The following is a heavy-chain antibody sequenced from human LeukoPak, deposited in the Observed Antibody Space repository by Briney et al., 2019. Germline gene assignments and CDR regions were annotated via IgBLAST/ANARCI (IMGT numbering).Heavy chain of an antibody. Sequence: ASVRVSCKASGYTFTSYGMHWVRQAPGQRLEWMGWINAGNGNTKYSQKFQGRVTITRDTSASTAYMELSSLRSEDTAVYYCARGDYYGSGRGVDYWGQGTLVTVSS. J-gene: IGHJ4*02. CDR3: ARGDYYGSGRGVDY. V-gene: IGHV1-3*01. CDR1: GYTFTSYG. D-gene: IGHD3-10*01. CDR2: INAGNGNT.